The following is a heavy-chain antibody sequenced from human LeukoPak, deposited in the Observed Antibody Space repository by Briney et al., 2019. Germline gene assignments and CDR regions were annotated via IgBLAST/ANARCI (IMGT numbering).Heavy chain of an antibody. J-gene: IGHJ3*02. CDR2: VSAYNGNT. CDR3: AREDCSGGSCYSLSLTPVFHVFDI. CDR1: GYAFTSYG. D-gene: IGHD2-15*01. V-gene: IGHV1-18*01. Sequence: ASVKVSCKASGYAFTSYGISWVRQAPGQGLEWMGWVSAYNGNTNYAPKLQGRVTMTTDTSTSTAYMELRSLRSDDTAVYYCAREDCSGGSCYSLSLTPVFHVFDIWGQGTMVTVSS.